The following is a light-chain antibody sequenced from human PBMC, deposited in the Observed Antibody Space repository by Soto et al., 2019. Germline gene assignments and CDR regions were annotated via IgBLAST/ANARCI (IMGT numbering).Light chain of an antibody. V-gene: IGLV1-47*02. CDR3: AAWDASLSACV. CDR1: RSNIGSNS. CDR2: YNN. Sequence: QSVLTQPPSASGTPGQRVTISCSESRSNIGSNSVYWYQHLPRMAPKLLIYYNNQRPSGVPDRFSGSRSGTSASLAIVGLRSEDEAVYYCAAWDASLSACVFGNGTKLTVL. J-gene: IGLJ1*01.